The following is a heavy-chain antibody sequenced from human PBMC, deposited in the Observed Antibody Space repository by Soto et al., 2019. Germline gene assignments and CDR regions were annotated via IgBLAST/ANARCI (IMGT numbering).Heavy chain of an antibody. V-gene: IGHV3-23*01. CDR1: GFTFSNYA. CDR3: AKVTKRAAAGRYEYYKYGMDV. D-gene: IGHD6-13*01. J-gene: IGHJ6*02. Sequence: GGSLRLSCAASGFTFSNYAISWVRQAPGKGLEWVSSISGSGGSTYYADSVKGRFTISRDNSKNTLFLQMNGLRAEDTAVYYCAKVTKRAAAGRYEYYKYGMDVWGQGTTVTVSS. CDR2: ISGSGGST.